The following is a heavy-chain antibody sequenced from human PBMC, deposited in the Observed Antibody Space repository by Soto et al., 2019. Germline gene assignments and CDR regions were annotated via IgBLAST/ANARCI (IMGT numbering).Heavy chain of an antibody. CDR2: ISYSGTT. CDR1: GSSILSYA. V-gene: IGHV4-59*01. CDR3: ARGRRSSGRHDAFDI. D-gene: IGHD6-19*01. J-gene: IGHJ3*02. Sequence: SETLSLTCTVSGSSILSYAWSWIRQPPGKGLEWIGYISYSGTTKYSPSLKSRVTISEDTTENQFSLTLTSVTAADTAVYYCARGRRSSGRHDAFDIWGQGTMVTVSS.